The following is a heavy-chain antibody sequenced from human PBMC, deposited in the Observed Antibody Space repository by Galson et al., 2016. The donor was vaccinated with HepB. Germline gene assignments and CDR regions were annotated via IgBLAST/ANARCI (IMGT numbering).Heavy chain of an antibody. CDR2: IIAGNDNT. J-gene: IGHJ5*02. V-gene: IGHV1-3*01. Sequence: SVKVSCKASGYTFTTYAVHWVRQVPGHRLEWMGLIIAGNDNTKYSQKFKGIVTITRHTSASTAYMELTCLKSEDPAVDYCARGIAGEPSANWFDPWGQGSLVTVSS. CDR1: GYTFTTYA. CDR3: ARGIAGEPSANWFDP. D-gene: IGHD2-21*01.